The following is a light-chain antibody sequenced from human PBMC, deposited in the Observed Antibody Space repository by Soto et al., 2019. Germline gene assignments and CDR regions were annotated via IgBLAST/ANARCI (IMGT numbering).Light chain of an antibody. CDR1: SSNIGAGYD. CDR2: GNS. J-gene: IGLJ2*01. V-gene: IGLV1-40*01. Sequence: QSVLTQPPSVSGAPGQRVTISCTGSSSNIGAGYDVHWYQQLPGTAPKLLIYGNSNRPSGVPDRFSGSKSGTSASLAITGLKAEDEADYYCQSYDSSLSAVFGGGPKLTVL. CDR3: QSYDSSLSAV.